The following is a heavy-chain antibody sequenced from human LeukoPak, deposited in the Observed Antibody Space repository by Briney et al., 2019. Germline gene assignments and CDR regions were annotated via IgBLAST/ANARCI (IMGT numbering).Heavy chain of an antibody. CDR1: GFTFSSYG. V-gene: IGHV3-30*02. Sequence: GGSLRLSCAASGFTFSSYGMHWVRQAPGKGLEWVTFIRYDGSNKDYADSVKGRFTISRDNSKKMLYVQMNSLRDEDTAVYYCAIATGGWYPNPNWGQGTLVTVSS. CDR2: IRYDGSNK. D-gene: IGHD3-16*01. CDR3: AIATGGWYPNPN. J-gene: IGHJ4*02.